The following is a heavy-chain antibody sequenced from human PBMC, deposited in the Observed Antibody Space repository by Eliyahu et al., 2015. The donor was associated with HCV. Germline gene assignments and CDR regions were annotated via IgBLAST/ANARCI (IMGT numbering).Heavy chain of an antibody. J-gene: IGHJ5*02. Sequence: QLQLQESGPGLVKPSETLSLTCTVSGGSISSSSYYWGWIRQPPGKGLEWIGSIYYSGSTYYSPSLKSRVTISVDTSKNQFSLKLSSVTAADTAVYYCARVLLQDWFDPWGQGTLVTVSS. V-gene: IGHV4-39*07. D-gene: IGHD1-1*01. CDR1: GGSISSSSYY. CDR3: ARVLLQDWFDP. CDR2: IYYSGST.